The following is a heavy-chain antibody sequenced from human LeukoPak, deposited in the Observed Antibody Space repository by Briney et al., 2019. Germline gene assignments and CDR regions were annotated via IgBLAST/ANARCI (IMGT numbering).Heavy chain of an antibody. CDR2: INPSGGST. CDR3: ARDTGYYDSSGYYSTPHFDY. Sequence: GASVKGFCKASGYTFTSYYMHWVGQSSGQWLAWMGIINPSGGSTSYVQKFEGRVTMTRDTSTSTVYMELSSLRSEDTAVYYCARDTGYYDSSGYYSTPHFDYWGQGTLVTVSS. D-gene: IGHD3-22*01. J-gene: IGHJ4*02. V-gene: IGHV1-46*01. CDR1: GYTFTSYY.